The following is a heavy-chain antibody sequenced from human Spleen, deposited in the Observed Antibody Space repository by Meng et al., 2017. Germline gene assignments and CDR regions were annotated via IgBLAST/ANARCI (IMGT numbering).Heavy chain of an antibody. CDR2: ISWNSGSI. CDR1: GFTFSSYA. V-gene: IGHV3-9*01. D-gene: IGHD3-22*01. Sequence: SLKISCAASGFTFSSYAMSWVRQAPGKGLEWVSGISWNSGSIGYADSVKGRFTISRDNAKNSLYLQMNSLRPEDTALYYCAKGRYFDSSDPFDYWGQGTLVTVSS. CDR3: AKGRYFDSSDPFDY. J-gene: IGHJ4*02.